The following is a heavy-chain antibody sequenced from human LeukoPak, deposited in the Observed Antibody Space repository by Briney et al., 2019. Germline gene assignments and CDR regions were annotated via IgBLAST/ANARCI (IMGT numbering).Heavy chain of an antibody. Sequence: GGSLRLSCVVSGFTFSSYWMHWVRQAPGKGLVWVSRLSPDGGTIDYSDSVRGRFTISRDNAKDTLYLQMDSLRVDDTAVYYCATAGQWRFDSWGLGTLVTVSS. V-gene: IGHV3-74*01. CDR1: GFTFSSYW. CDR3: ATAGQWRFDS. D-gene: IGHD6-19*01. J-gene: IGHJ4*02. CDR2: LSPDGGTI.